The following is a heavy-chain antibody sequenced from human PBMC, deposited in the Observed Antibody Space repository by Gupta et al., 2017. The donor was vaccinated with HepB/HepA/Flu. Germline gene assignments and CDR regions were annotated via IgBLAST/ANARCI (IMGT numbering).Heavy chain of an antibody. Sequence: EVQLVEPGGGLVKPGRSLSLSCAASRFTFSSSSMNWVRQDPGKGLEWVTSISSSSSYIYYADSVKGRVTISRDNAKNALYRQMNSLRAEDTAVYDCARDYARGGSGHKIAFFDYWGQGTLVTVSA. CDR1: RFTFSSSS. D-gene: IGHD3-10*01. CDR2: ISSSSSYI. V-gene: IGHV3-21*01. J-gene: IGHJ4*02. CDR3: ARDYARGGSGHKIAFFDY.